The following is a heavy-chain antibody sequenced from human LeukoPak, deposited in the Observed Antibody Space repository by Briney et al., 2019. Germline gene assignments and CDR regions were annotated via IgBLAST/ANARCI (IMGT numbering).Heavy chain of an antibody. CDR2: IYYSGST. CDR1: GGSIRSSSYY. CDR3: ARMIGDDAFDI. J-gene: IGHJ3*02. Sequence: PSETLSLTCTVSGGSIRSSSYYWGWIRQPPGKGLEWIGSIYYSGSTYYNASPKSRVTISVDTSRNQFSLKLSSVTATDTAVYYCARMIGDDAFDIWGQGTMVTVSS. D-gene: IGHD3-22*01. V-gene: IGHV4-39*01.